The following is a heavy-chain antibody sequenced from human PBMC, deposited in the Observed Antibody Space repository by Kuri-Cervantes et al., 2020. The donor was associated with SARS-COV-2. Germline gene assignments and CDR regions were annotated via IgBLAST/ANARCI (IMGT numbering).Heavy chain of an antibody. CDR1: GYTFTGYY. V-gene: IGHV1-2*04. CDR3: AGATPCRRLVVNSQGGAFDI. D-gene: IGHD3-22*01. Sequence: SVKLSCKASGYTFTGYYMHWVRQAPGQGLEWMGWINPNSGGTNYAQKFQGWVTMTRNTSISTVYMELSRLRSDDTTVHDCAGATPCRRLVVNSQGGAFDIWGQGTMVTVSS. CDR2: INPNSGGT. J-gene: IGHJ3*02.